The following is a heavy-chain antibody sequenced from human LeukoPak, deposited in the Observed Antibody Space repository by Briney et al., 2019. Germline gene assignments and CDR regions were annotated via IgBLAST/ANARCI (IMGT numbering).Heavy chain of an antibody. V-gene: IGHV4-34*01. CDR1: GGSFSGYY. D-gene: IGHD3-10*01. J-gene: IGHJ5*02. Sequence: SETLSLTCAVYGGSFSGYYWSWIRQPPGKGLEWIGEINHSGSTNYNPSLKSRVTISVDTSKNQFSLKLSSVTAADTAVCYCARRKGNYYGSGSYYNPNWFDPWGQGTLVTVSS. CDR2: INHSGST. CDR3: ARRKGNYYGSGSYYNPNWFDP.